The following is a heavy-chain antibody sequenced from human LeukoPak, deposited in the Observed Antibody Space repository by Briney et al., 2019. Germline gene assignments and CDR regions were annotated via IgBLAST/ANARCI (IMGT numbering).Heavy chain of an antibody. CDR1: GYTLTELS. CDR2: FDPEDGET. CDR3: ATGSYTSSGYYYGHYY. J-gene: IGHJ4*02. V-gene: IGHV1-24*01. D-gene: IGHD3-22*01. Sequence: GASVKDSCKVSGYTLTELSMHWVRQAPGKGLEWMGGFDPEDGETIYAQKFQGRVTMTEDTSTDTAYMELSSLRSEDTAVYYCATGSYTSSGYYYGHYYWGQGTLVTVSS.